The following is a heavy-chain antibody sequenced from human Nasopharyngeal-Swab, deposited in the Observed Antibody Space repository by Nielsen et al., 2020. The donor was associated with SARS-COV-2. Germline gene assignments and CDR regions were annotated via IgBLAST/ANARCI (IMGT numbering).Heavy chain of an antibody. CDR3: ARQDCSGGSCYSPYWFDP. D-gene: IGHD2-15*01. CDR1: GGSISSSSYY. CDR2: IYYSGST. J-gene: IGHJ5*02. V-gene: IGHV4-39*01. Sequence: SETLSLTCTVSGGSISSSSYYWGWIRQPPGKGLEWIGSIYYSGSTYYNPSLKSRVTISVDTSKNQFSLKLSSVTAADTAVYYCARQDCSGGSCYSPYWFDPWGQGTLVTVPS.